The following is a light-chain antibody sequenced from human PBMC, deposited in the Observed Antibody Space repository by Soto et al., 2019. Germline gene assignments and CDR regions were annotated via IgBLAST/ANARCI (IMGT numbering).Light chain of an antibody. J-gene: IGKJ4*01. Sequence: EIVLTRSPATLSLSPRERATLSCRASQTVSIYLAWYQQNPGQAPRLLIYETYKRATGIPARFSSSGSGTDFTLTISSLEPEDFAGYYCQQRSNGVTFGGGTKVEIK. CDR2: ETY. CDR1: QTVSIY. CDR3: QQRSNGVT. V-gene: IGKV3-11*01.